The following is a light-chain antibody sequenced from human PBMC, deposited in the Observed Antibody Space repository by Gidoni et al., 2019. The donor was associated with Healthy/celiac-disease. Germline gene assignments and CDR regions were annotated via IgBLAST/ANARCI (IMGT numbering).Light chain of an antibody. CDR2: GNS. CDR3: QSYDSSLSGPVV. J-gene: IGLJ2*01. CDR1: SSNIGAGYD. Sequence: QSVLTQPPSVSGAPGQRTTISCTGSSSNIGAGYDVHWYQQLPGTAPKLLIYGNSNRPSGVPDRFSGSKSGTSASLAITGLHAEDEADYYCQSYDSSLSGPVVFGGGTKLTVL. V-gene: IGLV1-40*01.